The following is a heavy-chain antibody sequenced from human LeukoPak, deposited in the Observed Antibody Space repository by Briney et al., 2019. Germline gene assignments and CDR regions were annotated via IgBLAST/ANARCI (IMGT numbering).Heavy chain of an antibody. V-gene: IGHV1-24*01. J-gene: IGHJ1*01. CDR2: FDSEDGET. CDR3: ATGGRDGYNYLYFQH. D-gene: IGHD5-24*01. CDR1: GYTLTELS. Sequence: ASVKVSCKVSGYTLTELSMHWVRQAPGKGLEWMGGFDSEDGETIYAQKFQGRVTMTEDTSTDTAYMELSSLRSEDTAVYYCATGGRDGYNYLYFQHWGQGTLVTVSS.